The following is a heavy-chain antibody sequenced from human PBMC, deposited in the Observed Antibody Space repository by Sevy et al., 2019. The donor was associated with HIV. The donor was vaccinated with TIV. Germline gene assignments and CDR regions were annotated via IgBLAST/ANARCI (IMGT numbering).Heavy chain of an antibody. D-gene: IGHD1-26*01. CDR3: ARLGGNYHGSYYFDY. V-gene: IGHV4-39*01. J-gene: IGHJ4*02. Sequence: SETLSLTCTVSGGSISSSSYYWGWIRQPPGKGLEWIGSIYYSGSTYYNPSLKSRVTISVDTSKNQFSLKLSSVTAADTAVYYCARLGGNYHGSYYFDYWGQRTLVTVSS. CDR1: GGSISSSSYY. CDR2: IYYSGST.